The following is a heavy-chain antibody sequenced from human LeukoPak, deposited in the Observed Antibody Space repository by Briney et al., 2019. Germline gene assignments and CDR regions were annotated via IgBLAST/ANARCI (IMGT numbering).Heavy chain of an antibody. CDR3: SRYSGYEGVDY. V-gene: IGHV1-18*01. J-gene: IGHJ4*02. Sequence: ASVKVSCKGSGYTFTSYGISWVRQAPGQGLEWMGWTSAYNGNTNYAQKLQGRVTMTTDTSTSTAYMELRSLRSDDTAVYYCSRYSGYEGVDYWGQGTLVTVSS. D-gene: IGHD5-12*01. CDR1: GYTFTSYG. CDR2: TSAYNGNT.